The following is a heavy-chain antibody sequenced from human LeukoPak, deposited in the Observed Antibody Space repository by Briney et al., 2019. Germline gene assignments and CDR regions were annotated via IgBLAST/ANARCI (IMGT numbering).Heavy chain of an antibody. V-gene: IGHV4-59*01. D-gene: IGHD2-15*01. J-gene: IGHJ5*02. CDR3: ARGGGLGYCSGGSCYSFAP. CDR1: GGSISSYY. CDR2: IYYSGST. Sequence: SETLSLTCTVSGGSISSYYWSWIRQPPGKGLDWIGYIYYSGSTNYNPSLKSRVAISVEPPTNQFSLKLSSVTAADTAVYYCARGGGLGYCSGGSCYSFAPWGQGTLVTVSS.